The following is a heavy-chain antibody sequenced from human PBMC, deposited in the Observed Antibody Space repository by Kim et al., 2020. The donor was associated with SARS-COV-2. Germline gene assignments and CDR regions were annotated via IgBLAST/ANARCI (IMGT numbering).Heavy chain of an antibody. CDR3: ARDQYMVVVGVFDY. V-gene: IGHV3-33*01. D-gene: IGHD2-15*01. Sequence: ADAVKGRFTISRDNSMNTLNLQMNSLNAEDTAVYYFARDQYMVVVGVFDYWGQGTLVTVSS. J-gene: IGHJ4*02.